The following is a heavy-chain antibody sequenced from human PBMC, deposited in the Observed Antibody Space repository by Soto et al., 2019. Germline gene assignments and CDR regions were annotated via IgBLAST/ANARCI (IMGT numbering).Heavy chain of an antibody. CDR1: GYTFSNFW. J-gene: IGHJ4*02. V-gene: IGHV5-51*01. CDR2: IYPGDHET. Sequence: GESLKISCQCSGYTFSNFWIGWVRQLPGKGLEWMGIIYPGDHETRYSPSFHGKVTISADKSINTAYLQWNSLEASDNAFYFCARSPRSRPYFDYWGQGALVTVSS. D-gene: IGHD6-13*01. CDR3: ARSPRSRPYFDY.